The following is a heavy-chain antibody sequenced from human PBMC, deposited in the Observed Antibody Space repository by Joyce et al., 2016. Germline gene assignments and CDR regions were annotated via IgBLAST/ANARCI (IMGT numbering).Heavy chain of an antibody. CDR3: TTMTTVTYDRTPFDH. V-gene: IGHV3-15*01. J-gene: IGHJ4*02. CDR2: IKSKTDGGAT. D-gene: IGHD4-17*01. CDR1: GFTFSNAW. Sequence: EVQLVESGGGLVKPGGSLRLSCAASGFTFSNAWMSWVRQGPGKGLEWIGRIKSKTDGGATDYAAPVKGRFTISRDDSESMLYLQMNSLKTEDTAVYYCTTMTTVTYDRTPFDHWGQGTLVTVSS.